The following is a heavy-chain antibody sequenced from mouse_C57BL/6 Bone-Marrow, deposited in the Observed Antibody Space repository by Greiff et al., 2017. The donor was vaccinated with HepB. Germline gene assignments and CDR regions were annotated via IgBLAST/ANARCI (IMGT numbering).Heavy chain of an antibody. J-gene: IGHJ4*01. Sequence: VQLQQSGPELVKPGASVKISCKASGYTFTDYYMNWVKQSHGKSLEWIGDINPNNGGTSYNQKFKGKATLTVDKSSSTAYMELRSLTSEDSAVYYCARGDYSVYAMDYWGQGTSVTVSS. CDR3: ARGDYSVYAMDY. V-gene: IGHV1-26*01. CDR2: INPNNGGT. D-gene: IGHD2-12*01. CDR1: GYTFTDYY.